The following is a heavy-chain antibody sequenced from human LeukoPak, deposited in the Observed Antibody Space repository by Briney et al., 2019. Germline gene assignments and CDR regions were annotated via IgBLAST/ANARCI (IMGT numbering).Heavy chain of an antibody. CDR1: GYSISSGYY. V-gene: IGHV4-38-2*02. J-gene: IGHJ3*02. D-gene: IGHD3-22*01. Sequence: PSETLSLTCTVSGYSISSGYYWGWIRQPPGKGLEWIGSIYHSGSTYYNPSLKSRVTISVDTSKNQFSLKLSSVTAADTAVYYCASGYYLDAFDIWGQGTMVTVSS. CDR3: ASGYYLDAFDI. CDR2: IYHSGST.